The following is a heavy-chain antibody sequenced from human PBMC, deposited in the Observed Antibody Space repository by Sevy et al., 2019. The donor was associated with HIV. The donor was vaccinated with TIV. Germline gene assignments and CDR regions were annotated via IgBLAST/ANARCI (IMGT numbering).Heavy chain of an antibody. D-gene: IGHD3-3*01. J-gene: IGHJ4*02. CDR3: ARARSEYYDFWGGGGTFDY. Sequence: ASVKVSCKASGYTFTGYYMHWVRQAPGQGLEWMGWINPNSGGTNYAQKFQGRVTMTRDTSISTAYMELSRLGSDDTAVYYCARARSEYYDFWGGGGTFDYWGQGTLVTVSS. CDR1: GYTFTGYY. V-gene: IGHV1-2*02. CDR2: INPNSGGT.